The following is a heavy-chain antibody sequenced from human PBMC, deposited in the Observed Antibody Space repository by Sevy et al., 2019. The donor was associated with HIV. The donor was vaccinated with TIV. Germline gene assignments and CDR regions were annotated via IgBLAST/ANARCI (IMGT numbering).Heavy chain of an antibody. V-gene: IGHV4-59*08. CDR2: IYYNGQI. CDR3: AGENAWGRGYS. D-gene: IGHD1-26*01. Sequence: SENLSLTCTVSGGSITSLYWNWIRQPPGKGLEWIANIYYNGQINYNPSLKSRVTLLLDTSKNQFFLRLSSVTAADTAMYYCAGENAWGRGYSWGQGTLVTVSS. J-gene: IGHJ4*02. CDR1: GGSITSLY.